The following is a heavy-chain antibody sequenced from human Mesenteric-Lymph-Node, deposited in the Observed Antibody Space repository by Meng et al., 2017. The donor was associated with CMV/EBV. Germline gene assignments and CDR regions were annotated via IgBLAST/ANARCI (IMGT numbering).Heavy chain of an antibody. J-gene: IGHJ6*02. D-gene: IGHD1-26*01. V-gene: IGHV3-7*01. CDR2: LNRDGSEK. CDR1: GFTFSTYW. CDR3: ARGHYQLEV. Sequence: GESLKISCAASGFTFSTYWMSWVRQAPGKGLEWVASLNRDGSEKYFVDSVKGRFTMSRDNAKNSLFVQMSTLRVEDTAVYYCARGHYQLEVWGQGTTVTVSS.